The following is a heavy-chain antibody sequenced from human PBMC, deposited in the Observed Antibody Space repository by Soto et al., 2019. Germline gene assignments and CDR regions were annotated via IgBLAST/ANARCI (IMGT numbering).Heavy chain of an antibody. Sequence: VQLLESGGGLVQPGGSLRLSCAASGFTFSSYAMSWVRQAPGKGLEWVSAISGSGGSTYYADSVKGRFTISRDNSKNTLYLQMNSLRAEDTAVYYCAASNNYGSGSYYNVEGYWGQGTLVTVSS. V-gene: IGHV3-23*01. D-gene: IGHD3-10*01. CDR2: ISGSGGST. CDR3: AASNNYGSGSYYNVEGY. J-gene: IGHJ4*02. CDR1: GFTFSSYA.